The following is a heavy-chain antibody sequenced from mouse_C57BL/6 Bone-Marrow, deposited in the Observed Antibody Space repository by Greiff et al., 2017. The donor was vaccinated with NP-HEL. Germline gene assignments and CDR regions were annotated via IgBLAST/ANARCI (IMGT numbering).Heavy chain of an antibody. CDR1: GFSLSTSGMG. J-gene: IGHJ2*01. CDR2: IYWDDDK. CDR3: ARRALYYFDY. Sequence: QVTLKVSGPGILQPSQTLSLTCSFSGFSLSTSGMGVSWIRQPSGKGLEWLAHIYWDDDKRYNPSLKSRLTISKDTSRNQVFLKITSVDTADTATYYCARRALYYFDYWGQGTTLTVSS. V-gene: IGHV8-12*01.